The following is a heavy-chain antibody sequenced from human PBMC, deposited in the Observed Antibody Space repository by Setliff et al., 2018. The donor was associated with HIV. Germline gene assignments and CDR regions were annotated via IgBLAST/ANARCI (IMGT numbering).Heavy chain of an antibody. Sequence: WASVKVSCKASGYSFTYYAVHWVRQAPGQRLEWMGWIDAGNGVTRYAEKFQGRVTFTRDTSASTAYMELSSLRSADTAVYYCARDQKYGSGSYYKSGTFDYWGQGALVTVSS. CDR3: ARDQKYGSGSYYKSGTFDY. D-gene: IGHD3-10*01. CDR2: IDAGNGVT. V-gene: IGHV1-3*01. CDR1: GYSFTYYA. J-gene: IGHJ4*02.